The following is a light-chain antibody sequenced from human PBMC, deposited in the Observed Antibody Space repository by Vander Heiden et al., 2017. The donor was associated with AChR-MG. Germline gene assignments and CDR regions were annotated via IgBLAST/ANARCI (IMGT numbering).Light chain of an antibody. V-gene: IGLV2-8*01. CDR1: SSDVGGYNY. J-gene: IGLJ2*01. CDR2: EVS. CDR3: SSYAGSNNLV. Sequence: QSALTQPPSASGSPGQSAAIACTGTSSDVGGYNYVSGYQQHPGKAPKLRMYEVSKRPSGVPERVSGSKSGNTASLTVSGLQAEDEADYYCSSYAGSNNLVFGGGTKLTV.